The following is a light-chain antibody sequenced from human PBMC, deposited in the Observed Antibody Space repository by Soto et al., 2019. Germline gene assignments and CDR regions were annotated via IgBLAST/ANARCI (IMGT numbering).Light chain of an antibody. J-gene: IGKJ5*01. Sequence: EKVMTQSPATLSVSPGERATVSCRSSQSVSSNLAWYQQKPGQAPRLLIYGASSRATGIPVRFSGSGSGTEFTLTISSLQSEDFAVYYCQQYNNWPLTFGQGTRLEIK. V-gene: IGKV3-15*01. CDR2: GAS. CDR1: QSVSSN. CDR3: QQYNNWPLT.